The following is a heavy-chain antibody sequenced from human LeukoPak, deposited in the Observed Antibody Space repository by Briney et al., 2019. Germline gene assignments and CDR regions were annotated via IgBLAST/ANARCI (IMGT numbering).Heavy chain of an antibody. CDR3: ARGRSSGSYYQDAFDI. D-gene: IGHD3-10*01. Sequence: SETLSLTCTVSGGSISSSSYYWGWIRQPPGKGLEWIGSIYYSGSTYYNPSLKSRVTISVDKSKNQFSLKLSSVTAADTAVYYCARGRSSGSYYQDAFDIWGQGTMVTVSS. CDR2: IYYSGST. J-gene: IGHJ3*02. V-gene: IGHV4-39*07. CDR1: GGSISSSSYY.